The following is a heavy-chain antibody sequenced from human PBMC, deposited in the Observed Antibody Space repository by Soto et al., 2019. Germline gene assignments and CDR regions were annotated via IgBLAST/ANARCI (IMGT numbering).Heavy chain of an antibody. CDR2: IIPILGIA. CDR1: GGTFSSYT. CDR3: ARDRDYGSGSYFDY. J-gene: IGHJ4*02. Sequence: QVQLVQSGAEVKKPGSSVKVSCKASGGTFSSYTISWVRQAPGQGLEWMGRIIPILGIANSAQKFQGRVTITADKSTSTAYMELSSLRSDDTAVYFCARDRDYGSGSYFDYWGQGTLVTVSS. D-gene: IGHD3-10*01. V-gene: IGHV1-69*08.